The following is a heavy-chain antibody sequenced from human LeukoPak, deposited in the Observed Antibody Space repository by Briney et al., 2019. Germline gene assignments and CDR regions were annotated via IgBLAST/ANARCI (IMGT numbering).Heavy chain of an antibody. V-gene: IGHV3-7*01. D-gene: IGHD2-2*01. Sequence: PGGSLRLSCAGSGFIFNSYWMSWVRQAPGKGLEWVANTKQDGSEKYYLDSVKGRFTISRDNAKNSLYLHMNTLRPEDTAVYYCARERNVAVVTAFDVWGQGTMVTVSS. CDR2: TKQDGSEK. CDR3: ARERNVAVVTAFDV. J-gene: IGHJ3*01. CDR1: GFIFNSYW.